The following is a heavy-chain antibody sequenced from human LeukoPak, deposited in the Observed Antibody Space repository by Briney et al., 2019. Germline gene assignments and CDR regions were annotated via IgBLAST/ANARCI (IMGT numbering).Heavy chain of an antibody. CDR1: GYTFTNYG. Sequence: ASVTVSFKASGYTFTNYGTNWVRQAPGQGLEWMGWISGYNDNPNYAQKFQGRVTMTADTSTSTAYMDLRSLTSDDTAVYYCARDGTTTDDYWGQGTLVTVSS. J-gene: IGHJ4*02. D-gene: IGHD1-26*01. CDR3: ARDGTTTDDY. V-gene: IGHV1-18*01. CDR2: ISGYNDNP.